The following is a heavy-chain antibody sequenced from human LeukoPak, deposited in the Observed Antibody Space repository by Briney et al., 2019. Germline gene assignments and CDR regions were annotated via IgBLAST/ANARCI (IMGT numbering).Heavy chain of an antibody. Sequence: ASVKVSCKASGYTFTSYDINWVRQATGQGLEWMGWMNPNSGNTGYAQKFQGRVTMTRNTSISTAYMELSSLRSEDTAVYHCARVGKIVVVPAAIRSYYYYYMDVWGKGTTVTVSS. CDR1: GYTFTSYD. D-gene: IGHD2-2*02. V-gene: IGHV1-8*01. CDR2: MNPNSGNT. CDR3: ARVGKIVVVPAAIRSYYYYYMDV. J-gene: IGHJ6*03.